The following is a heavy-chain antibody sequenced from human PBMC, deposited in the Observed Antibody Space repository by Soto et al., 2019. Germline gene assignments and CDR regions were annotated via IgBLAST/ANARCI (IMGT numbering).Heavy chain of an antibody. J-gene: IGHJ4*02. D-gene: IGHD6-19*01. CDR3: ARDRDPGQWLTTNYFDY. CDR2: IWYHGSNK. Sequence: QVQLVESGGGVVQPGGSLRLSCAASGFPFSNYGMHWVRQAPGKGLEWVAVIWYHGSNKYYADSVKGRFTISRDNSKNTLYLQMNSLRAEDTAVYYCARDRDPGQWLTTNYFDYWGQGTLVIVSS. V-gene: IGHV3-33*01. CDR1: GFPFSNYG.